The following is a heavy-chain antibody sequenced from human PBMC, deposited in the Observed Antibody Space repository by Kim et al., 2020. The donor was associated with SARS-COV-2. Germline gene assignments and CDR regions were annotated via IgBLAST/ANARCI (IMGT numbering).Heavy chain of an antibody. D-gene: IGHD2-2*01. CDR2: INSDGSRT. CDR3: ARASSTSCTCYYMDV. J-gene: IGHJ6*03. CDR1: GFTFSTYW. V-gene: IGHV3-74*01. Sequence: GGSLRLSCAASGFTFSTYWMYWVRQAPGKGLVWVSRINSDGSRTNYADSVKGRFTISRDNAKNTLYLQMNSLRAEDTAVYYCARASSTSCTCYYMDVWGKGTTVPV.